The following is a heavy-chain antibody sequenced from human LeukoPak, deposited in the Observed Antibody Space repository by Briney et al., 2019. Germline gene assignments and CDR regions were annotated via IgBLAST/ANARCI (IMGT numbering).Heavy chain of an antibody. Sequence: AGESLSLSCAAPEFTFSSYAVHCVRQAPGKVLEWVAFIRYDGNNKYDADSVKGRFTISRDNSNNTLYLQMNSLRAEDVAVYYCANETTYCSGGSCYSSVFEWGQGAPVTASS. CDR1: EFTFSSYA. CDR2: IRYDGNNK. D-gene: IGHD2-15*01. CDR3: ANETTYCSGGSCYSSVFE. V-gene: IGHV3-30*02. J-gene: IGHJ1*01.